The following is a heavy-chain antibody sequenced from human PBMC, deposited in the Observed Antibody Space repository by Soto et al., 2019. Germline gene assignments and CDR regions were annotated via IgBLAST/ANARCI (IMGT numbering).Heavy chain of an antibody. D-gene: IGHD3-3*01. Sequence: SETLSLTCTVSGGSISPYYWSWIRQSPGKGLEWIGYIYYSGSTNYNPSLKSRVTISVDTSKNQFSLKVNSVTAADTAVYFCARGSPRITIFGVVISDFDYWAQGTLVTVS. CDR1: GGSISPYY. J-gene: IGHJ4*02. CDR3: ARGSPRITIFGVVISDFDY. V-gene: IGHV4-59*01. CDR2: IYYSGST.